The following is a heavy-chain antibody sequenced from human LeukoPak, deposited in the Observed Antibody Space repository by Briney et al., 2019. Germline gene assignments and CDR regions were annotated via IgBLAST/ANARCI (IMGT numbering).Heavy chain of an antibody. V-gene: IGHV3-30*18. CDR1: GFTFSSYG. Sequence: PGGSLRLSCAASGFTFSSYGMHWVRQAPGKGLEWVAVISYDGSNKYSADSVKGRFTISRDNSKNTLYLQMNSLRAEDTAVYYCAKGYYDSSGYEVGDYWGQGTLVTVSS. CDR2: ISYDGSNK. D-gene: IGHD3-22*01. J-gene: IGHJ4*02. CDR3: AKGYYDSSGYEVGDY.